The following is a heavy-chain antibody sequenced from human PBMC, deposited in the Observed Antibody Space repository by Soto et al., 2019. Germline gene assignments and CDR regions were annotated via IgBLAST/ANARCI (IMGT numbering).Heavy chain of an antibody. CDR3: ARDNRGYGGNMYYGMDV. D-gene: IGHD4-17*01. Sequence: QVQLQESGPGLVKPSETLSLTCSVSGGSISIYYWSWIRQPPGKGLEWIGHMYNSGSTNYNPSLKRRVTISVDMSKNQCSLKLSSVTAADTAVYFCARDNRGYGGNMYYGMDVWGQGSTVTVSS. CDR2: MYNSGST. V-gene: IGHV4-59*01. J-gene: IGHJ6*02. CDR1: GGSISIYY.